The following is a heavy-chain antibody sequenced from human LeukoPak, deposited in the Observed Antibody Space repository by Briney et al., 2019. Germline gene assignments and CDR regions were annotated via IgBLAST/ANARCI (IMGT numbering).Heavy chain of an antibody. D-gene: IGHD2-15*01. CDR3: AKDVGHCSGGDCSYLDY. J-gene: IGHJ4*02. CDR1: GFTFSSYG. V-gene: IGHV3-30*18. CDR2: ISYDGSDK. Sequence: PGRSLRLSCAASGFTFSSYGMHWVRQAPGKGLEWVAVISYDGSDKYYADSVKGRFTISRDNSENTLYLQMNSLRAEDTAVYYCAKDVGHCSGGDCSYLDYWGQGTLVTVSS.